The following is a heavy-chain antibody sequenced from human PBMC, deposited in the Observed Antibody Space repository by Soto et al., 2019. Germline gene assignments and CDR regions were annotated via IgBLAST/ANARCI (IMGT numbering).Heavy chain of an antibody. CDR2: ISSSSSYI. CDR1: GFTFSSYS. Sequence: EVQLVESGGGLVKPGGSLRLSCAASGFTFSSYSMNWVRQAPGKGLEWVSSISSSSSYIYYADSVKGRITISRDNAKNSLYLQMNSLRAEVTAVYYCARVHDYGDYDYWGQGTLVTVSS. V-gene: IGHV3-21*01. D-gene: IGHD4-17*01. J-gene: IGHJ4*02. CDR3: ARVHDYGDYDY.